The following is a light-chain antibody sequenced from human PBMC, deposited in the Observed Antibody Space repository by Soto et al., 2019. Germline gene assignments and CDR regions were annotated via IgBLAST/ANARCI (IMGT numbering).Light chain of an antibody. Sequence: DIQMTQSPSTLSASVGDRVTITCRASQSISSYLNWYQQKPVKAPKLLIYAASSLQSGVPSRFSGSGSGTDFTLTISSLQPEDFATYFCQQSNSSPPTFGGGTKVDIK. J-gene: IGKJ4*01. CDR3: QQSNSSPPT. CDR2: AAS. V-gene: IGKV1-39*01. CDR1: QSISSY.